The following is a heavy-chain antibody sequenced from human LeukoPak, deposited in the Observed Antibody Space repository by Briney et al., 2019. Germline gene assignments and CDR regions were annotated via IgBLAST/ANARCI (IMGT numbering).Heavy chain of an antibody. V-gene: IGHV1-46*01. D-gene: IGHD6-13*01. Sequence: ASVKVSCKASGYTFTSYYIHWVRQAPGQGLEWMGIINPSGGSTSYAQKFQGRVTMTRDMSTSTVYMELSSLRSEDTAVYYCARSAGYSSSWYYFDYWGQGTLVTVSS. J-gene: IGHJ4*02. CDR2: INPSGGST. CDR3: ARSAGYSSSWYYFDY. CDR1: GYTFTSYY.